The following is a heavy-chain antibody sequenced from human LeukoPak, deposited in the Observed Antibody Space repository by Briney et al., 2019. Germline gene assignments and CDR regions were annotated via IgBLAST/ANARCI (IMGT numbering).Heavy chain of an antibody. J-gene: IGHJ5*02. CDR3: ARGSPTFDP. V-gene: IGHV4-61*01. CDR1: GGSISSSSYY. CDR2: IYYSGST. Sequence: SETLSLTCTVSGGSISSSSYYWSWIRQPPGTGLEWIGYIYYSGSTNHNPSLKSRVTMSVDTSKNQFSLKLSSVTAADTAVYYCARGSPTFDPWGQGTLVTVSS.